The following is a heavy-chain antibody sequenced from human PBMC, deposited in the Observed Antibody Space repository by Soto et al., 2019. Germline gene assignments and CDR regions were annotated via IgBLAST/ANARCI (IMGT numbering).Heavy chain of an antibody. J-gene: IGHJ3*02. CDR1: GGSISTLY. CDR3: AREAPSGLRAFHI. V-gene: IGHV4-59*11. CDR2: ISYSGST. Sequence: SETLSLTCAVSGGSISTLYWTRIRQPPGKGPQYIGEISYSGSTSYNPSLKGRVTMSVDTSKNEFSLKLSSVTAADTAVYYCAREAPSGLRAFHIWGQATMVTVPS.